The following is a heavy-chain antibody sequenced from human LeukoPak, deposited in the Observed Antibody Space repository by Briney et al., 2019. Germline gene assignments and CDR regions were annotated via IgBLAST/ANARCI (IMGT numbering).Heavy chain of an antibody. CDR3: HVAYDTYYFDY. CDR2: IIPIFGTA. V-gene: IGHV1-69*13. Sequence: GASVKVSCKASGGTFSIYAISWVRQAPGQGLEWMGGIIPIFGTANYAQKFQGRVTITADESTSTAYMELSSLRSEDTAVYYCHVAYDTYYFDYWGQGTLVTVSS. CDR1: GGTFSIYA. J-gene: IGHJ4*02. D-gene: IGHD2-8*02.